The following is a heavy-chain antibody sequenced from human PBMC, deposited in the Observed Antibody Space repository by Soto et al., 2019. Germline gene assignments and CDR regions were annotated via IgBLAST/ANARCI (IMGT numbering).Heavy chain of an antibody. Sequence: EVELVESGGGLVQPGGSLRLSCAASGFTFSSFWMFWVRQAPGKGLEWLSRINGDGSSSSYVDSVKGRFTISRDNAKDTLYLQMNSLRADDTAVYYCAREWRGRDFWGQGTLVTVSS. CDR3: AREWRGRDF. J-gene: IGHJ4*02. CDR1: GFTFSSFW. V-gene: IGHV3-74*01. CDR2: INGDGSSS. D-gene: IGHD3-3*01.